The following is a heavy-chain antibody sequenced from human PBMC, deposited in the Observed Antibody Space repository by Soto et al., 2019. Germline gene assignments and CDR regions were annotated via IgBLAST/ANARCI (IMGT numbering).Heavy chain of an antibody. Sequence: EVQLLESGGGLVQPGGSLRLSCAASGFTFNAYAMTWVRQAPGKGLEWVSAIGGSGCNRYYAASVKGRFTISRDNYKHTLDLQMSRLRVEDTAVYYCARVASDYINSVDHWGQGILVTVSS. CDR2: IGGSGCNR. J-gene: IGHJ4*02. CDR3: ARVASDYINSVDH. CDR1: GFTFNAYA. D-gene: IGHD4-4*01. V-gene: IGHV3-23*01.